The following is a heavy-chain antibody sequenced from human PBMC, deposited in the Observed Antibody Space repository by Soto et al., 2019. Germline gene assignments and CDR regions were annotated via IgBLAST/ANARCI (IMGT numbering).Heavy chain of an antibody. CDR1: GFTFSSYA. Sequence: GGSLRLSCAASGFTFSSYAMSWVRQAPGKGLEWVSAISGSGGSTYYADSVKGRFTISRDNSKNTLYLQMNSLRAEDTAVYYCAKDLKLSYSSSWYVGMPRTFDYWGQGTLVTVSS. CDR3: AKDLKLSYSSSWYVGMPRTFDY. CDR2: ISGSGGST. V-gene: IGHV3-23*01. D-gene: IGHD6-13*01. J-gene: IGHJ4*02.